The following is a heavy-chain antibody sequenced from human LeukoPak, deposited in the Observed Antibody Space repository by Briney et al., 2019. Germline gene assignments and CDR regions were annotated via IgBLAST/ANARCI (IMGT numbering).Heavy chain of an antibody. CDR3: ARGLDIVVVPAATVDY. CDR2: IWYDGSNK. D-gene: IGHD2-2*03. J-gene: IGHJ4*02. V-gene: IGHV3-33*01. Sequence: PGRSLRLSCAASGFTVSSYGMHWVRQAPGKGLEWVAVIWYDGSNKYYADSVKGRFTISRDNSKNTLYLQMNSLRAEDTAVYYCARGLDIVVVPAATVDYWGQGTLVTVSS. CDR1: GFTVSSYG.